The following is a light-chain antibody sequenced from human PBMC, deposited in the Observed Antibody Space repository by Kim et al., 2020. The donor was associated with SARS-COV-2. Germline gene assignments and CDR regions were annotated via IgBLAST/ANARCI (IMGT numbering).Light chain of an antibody. J-gene: IGLJ3*02. V-gene: IGLV3-9*01. CDR2: RDS. CDR3: QVWDSSTGV. Sequence: SVALGQTARITCGGNNIGSKNVDWYQQKPGQAPVLVIYRDSNRPSGIPERFSGSNSGNTATLTISRAQAGDEADYYCQVWDSSTGVFGGGTQLTVL. CDR1: NIGSKN.